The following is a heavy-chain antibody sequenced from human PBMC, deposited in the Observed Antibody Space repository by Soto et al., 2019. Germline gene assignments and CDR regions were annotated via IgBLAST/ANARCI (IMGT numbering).Heavy chain of an antibody. CDR3: ATVSGSYYEGYYYYGMDV. D-gene: IGHD1-26*01. CDR2: FDPEDGET. Sequence: ASVKVSCKVSGYTLTELSMHWVRQAPGKGLEWMGGFDPEDGETIYAQKFQGRVTMTEDTSTDTAYMELSSLRSEDTAVYYCATVSGSYYEGYYYYGMDVWGQGTTVTVSS. V-gene: IGHV1-24*01. CDR1: GYTLTELS. J-gene: IGHJ6*02.